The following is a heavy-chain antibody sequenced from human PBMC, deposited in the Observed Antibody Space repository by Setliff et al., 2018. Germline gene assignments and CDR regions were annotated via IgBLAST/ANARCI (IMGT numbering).Heavy chain of an antibody. D-gene: IGHD2-8*01. CDR2: IGVYTGKS. Sequence: EASVKVSCKASGYTFSDYGITWVRQAPGQGLEWMGWIGVYTGKSYFAHKFQGRFTLTTDTSASTAYMELRSLGSDDTAVYYCSRLVRFCTRTACQRLSGGEFWGQGTLVTVSS. J-gene: IGHJ4*02. CDR3: SRLVRFCTRTACQRLSGGEF. V-gene: IGHV1-18*01. CDR1: GYTFSDYG.